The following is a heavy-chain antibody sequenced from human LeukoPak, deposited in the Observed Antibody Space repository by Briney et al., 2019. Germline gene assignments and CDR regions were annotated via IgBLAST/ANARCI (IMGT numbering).Heavy chain of an antibody. Sequence: KSSETLSLTCAVYGGSFSGYYWSWIRQPPGKRLEWIGEINHSGSTNYNPSLKSRVTISVDTSKNQFSLKLSSVTAADTAVYYCARGPRYYYGSGSYWAYWGQGTLVTVSS. CDR3: ARGPRYYYGSGSYWAY. J-gene: IGHJ4*02. D-gene: IGHD3-10*01. CDR2: INHSGST. CDR1: GGSFSGYY. V-gene: IGHV4-34*01.